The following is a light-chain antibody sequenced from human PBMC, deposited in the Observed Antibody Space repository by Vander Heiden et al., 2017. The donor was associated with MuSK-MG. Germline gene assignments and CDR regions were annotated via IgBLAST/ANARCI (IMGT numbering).Light chain of an antibody. J-gene: IGKJ3*01. CDR1: QGISSY. CDR3: QQFDNYRFT. Sequence: DIQLTQSPSFLAASVGDRVTITCRASQGISSYLAWYQQKPGQAPKLLIYAASTLQSGVPSRFSGSGSGAEFTLTISRLQPEDFATYYCQQFDNYRFTFGPGTKVDIK. V-gene: IGKV1-9*01. CDR2: AAS.